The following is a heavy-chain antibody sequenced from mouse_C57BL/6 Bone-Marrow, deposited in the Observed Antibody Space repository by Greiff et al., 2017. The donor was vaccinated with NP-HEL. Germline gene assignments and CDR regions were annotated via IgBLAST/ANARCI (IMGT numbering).Heavy chain of an antibody. D-gene: IGHD2-2*01. Sequence: QVQLKQPGAELVRPGTSVKLSCKASGYTFTSYWMHWVKQRPGQGLEWIGVIDPSDSYINYNQKFKGKVTLTVDTASSTAYMQLSSLTSEDSAVYYSARVSTMVRWFACWGQGTLVTVSA. CDR1: GYTFTSYW. J-gene: IGHJ3*01. CDR2: IDPSDSYI. CDR3: ARVSTMVRWFAC. V-gene: IGHV1-59*01.